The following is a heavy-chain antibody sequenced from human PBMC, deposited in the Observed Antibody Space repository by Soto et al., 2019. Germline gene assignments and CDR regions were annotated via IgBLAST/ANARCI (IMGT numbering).Heavy chain of an antibody. J-gene: IGHJ4*02. CDR2: IYYSGST. CDR1: GGSISSYY. Sequence: SETLSLTCTVSGGSISSYYWSWIRQPPGKGLEWIGYIYYSGSTNYNPSLKSRVTISVDTSKNQFSLKLSSVTAADTAVYYCAMGVATITDYWGQGTLVTVSS. D-gene: IGHD5-12*01. CDR3: AMGVATITDY. V-gene: IGHV4-59*01.